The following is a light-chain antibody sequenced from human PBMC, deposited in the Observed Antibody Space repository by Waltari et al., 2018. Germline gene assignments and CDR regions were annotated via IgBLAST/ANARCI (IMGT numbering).Light chain of an antibody. V-gene: IGKV3-20*01. J-gene: IGKJ4*01. Sequence: EIVLTQSPGTLSLSPGERATLSCRASQIVSSTSLAWYQLKPGQAPRLLIYGASRRAAGIPDRFSGSGSGTEFTLTISRLEPEDFAVYSCQQYGTTPLTFGGGTKVEIK. CDR1: QIVSSTS. CDR2: GAS. CDR3: QQYGTTPLT.